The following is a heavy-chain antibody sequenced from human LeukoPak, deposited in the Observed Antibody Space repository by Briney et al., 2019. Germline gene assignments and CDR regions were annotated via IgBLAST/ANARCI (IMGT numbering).Heavy chain of an antibody. J-gene: IGHJ3*02. V-gene: IGHV3-74*01. CDR2: INSDGSST. CDR1: GFTFSSYW. Sequence: GGSLRLSCAASGFTFSSYWMHWVRQAPGKGLVWVSRINSDGSSTSYADSVKGRFTISRDNAKNTLYLQMSSLRAEDTAVYYCASVRFGELWDDAFDIWGQGTMVTVSS. D-gene: IGHD3-10*01. CDR3: ASVRFGELWDDAFDI.